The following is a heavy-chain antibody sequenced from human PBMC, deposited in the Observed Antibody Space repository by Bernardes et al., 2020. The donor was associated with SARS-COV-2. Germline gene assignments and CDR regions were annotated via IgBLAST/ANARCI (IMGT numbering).Heavy chain of an antibody. CDR1: GLSIGDYY. D-gene: IGHD6-6*01. J-gene: IGHJ3*02. CDR3: AIEGASNVFDM. Sequence: GGSLRLSCAVSGLSIGDYYMSWIRRAPGRGLEWVSYITTSGYTNYADSVRGRFTVSRDNAKNSLNLQMNRLRAEDTAVYYCAIEGASNVFDMWGQGTMVNVSS. V-gene: IGHV3-11*06. CDR2: ITTSGYT.